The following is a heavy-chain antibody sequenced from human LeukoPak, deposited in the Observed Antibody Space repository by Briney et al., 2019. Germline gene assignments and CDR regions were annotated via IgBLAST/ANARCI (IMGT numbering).Heavy chain of an antibody. J-gene: IGHJ4*02. CDR2: VYYTGTT. CDR1: GCSISGSSDY. D-gene: IGHD5-18*01. CDR3: ARSQYRYDFFDY. V-gene: IGHV4-39*01. Sequence: SETLSLTCTVSGCSISGSSDYWGWIRQPPGKGLEWIGSVYYTGTTYYNPSLESRVTISVDTSKNQFSLRLSSVTAADTAMYYCARSQYRYDFFDYWGQGTLVTVSS.